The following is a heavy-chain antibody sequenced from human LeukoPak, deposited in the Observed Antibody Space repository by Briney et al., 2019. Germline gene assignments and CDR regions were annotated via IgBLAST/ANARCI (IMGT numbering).Heavy chain of an antibody. D-gene: IGHD1-7*01. J-gene: IGHJ5*02. CDR3: ARDRYNWNYRGWFDP. Sequence: PGGSLRLSCAASGFTFGYYWMSWVRQAPGKGLEWVANIKPDGSEKYYVDSVKGRFTMSRDNAKNSVYLQMNSLRAEDTAVYYCARDRYNWNYRGWFDPWGQGTLVTVSS. CDR1: GFTFGYYW. CDR2: IKPDGSEK. V-gene: IGHV3-7*01.